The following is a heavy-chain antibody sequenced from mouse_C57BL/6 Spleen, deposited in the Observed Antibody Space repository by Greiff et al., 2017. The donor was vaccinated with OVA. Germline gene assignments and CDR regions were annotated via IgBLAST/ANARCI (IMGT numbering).Heavy chain of an antibody. CDR2: IDPEDGDT. V-gene: IGHV14-1*01. D-gene: IGHD1-1*01. Sequence: EVQLQQSGAELVRPGASVKLSCTASGFNIKDYSMHWVKQRPEQGLEWIGRIDPEDGDTEYAPKFQGKATMTADTSYNTAYLQLSRLTSEDTADYYCTTLSSCYAMGYWGQGTSVTVSS. J-gene: IGHJ4*01. CDR3: TTLSSCYAMGY. CDR1: GFNIKDYS.